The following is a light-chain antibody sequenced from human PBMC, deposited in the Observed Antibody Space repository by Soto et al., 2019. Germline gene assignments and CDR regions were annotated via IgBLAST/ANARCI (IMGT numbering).Light chain of an antibody. J-gene: IGLJ2*01. CDR2: DVT. V-gene: IGLV2-11*01. CDR1: SSDVGGYNR. CDR3: CSYAGSYSWI. Sequence: QPVLTQPPSVSGSPGQSVTISCTGTSSDVGGYNRVSWYQQPPGTAPKLIIYDVTKRPSGVPDRFSGSKSGNTASLTISGLQAEDEADYYCCSYAGSYSWIFGGGTQLTVL.